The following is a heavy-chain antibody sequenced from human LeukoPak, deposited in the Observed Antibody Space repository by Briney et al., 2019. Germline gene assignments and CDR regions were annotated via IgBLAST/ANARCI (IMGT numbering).Heavy chain of an antibody. Sequence: SEALSLTCTVSGGSISSSSYYWGWIRQPPGKGLEWIGSIYYSGSTYYNPSLKSRVTISVDTSKNQFSLKLSSVTAADTAVYYCARVYSSSWYARYFDYWGQGTLVTVSS. V-gene: IGHV4-39*07. D-gene: IGHD6-13*01. J-gene: IGHJ4*02. CDR3: ARVYSSSWYARYFDY. CDR1: GGSISSSSYY. CDR2: IYYSGST.